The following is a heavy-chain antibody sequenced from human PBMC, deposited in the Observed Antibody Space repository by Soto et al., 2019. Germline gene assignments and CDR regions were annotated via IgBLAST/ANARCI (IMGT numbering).Heavy chain of an antibody. D-gene: IGHD6-19*01. V-gene: IGHV3-66*01. CDR2: IYSGGST. J-gene: IGHJ4*02. CDR1: GFTVSSNY. Sequence: ESGGGLVQPGGSLRLSCAASGFTVSSNYMTWVRQAPGKGLEWVSIIYSGGSTYYADSVKGRFTISRDNSKNTLYLQMNSLRAEDTAVYYCARYSSGWFFDYWGQGTLVTVSS. CDR3: ARYSSGWFFDY.